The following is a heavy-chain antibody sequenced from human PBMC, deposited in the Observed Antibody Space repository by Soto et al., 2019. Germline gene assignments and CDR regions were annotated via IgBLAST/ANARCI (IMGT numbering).Heavy chain of an antibody. Sequence: QITLKESGPTLVKPTQTLTMTCTFSGFSLSTSGVGVAWIRQPPGKALEWLALIYWDDDKRYSPSLKSRLTITKDTSKNQVVLTMTNMDPVDTATYYCAHTMYNWGSGYFDYWGQGTLVTVSS. CDR1: GFSLSTSGVG. CDR3: AHTMYNWGSGYFDY. J-gene: IGHJ4*02. CDR2: IYWDDDK. V-gene: IGHV2-5*02. D-gene: IGHD1-20*01.